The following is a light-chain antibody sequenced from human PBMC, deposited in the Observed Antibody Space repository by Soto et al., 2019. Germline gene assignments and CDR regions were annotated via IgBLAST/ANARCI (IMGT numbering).Light chain of an antibody. J-gene: IGKJ4*01. Sequence: DMEMTQSPSSLSASVGDRVTITCRATQSVSNSWNWYQHKPGKVPKLLIYAASSSQSGVPARFSGSGSGTDFTLTINSLQPEDFATYYCQQSYGTPLTFGGGTKIEIK. CDR2: AAS. V-gene: IGKV1-39*01. CDR1: QSVSNS. CDR3: QQSYGTPLT.